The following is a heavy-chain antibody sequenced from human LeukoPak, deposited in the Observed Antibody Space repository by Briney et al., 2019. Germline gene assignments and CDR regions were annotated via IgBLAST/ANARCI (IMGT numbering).Heavy chain of an antibody. CDR2: IYYSGST. CDR1: GGSISSYY. CDR3: ARDVGMYQLPKGGYHYYDMDV. V-gene: IGHV4-59*01. D-gene: IGHD2-2*01. J-gene: IGHJ6*03. Sequence: KPSETLSLTCTVSGGSISSYYWSWIRQPPGKGLEWIGYIYYSGSTNYNPSLKSRVTISVDTSKNQFSLKLSSVTAADTAVYYCARDVGMYQLPKGGYHYYDMDVWGKGTTVTVSS.